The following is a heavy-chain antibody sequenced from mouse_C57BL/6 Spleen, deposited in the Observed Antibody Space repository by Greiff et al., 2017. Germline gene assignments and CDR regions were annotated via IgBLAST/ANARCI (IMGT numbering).Heavy chain of an antibody. CDR1: GFTFSSYA. J-gene: IGHJ2*01. CDR2: ISSGGDYI. V-gene: IGHV5-9-1*02. Sequence: EVKLVESGAGLVKPGGSLKLSCAASGFTFSSYAMSWVRQTPEKRLEWVAYISSGGDYIYYADTVKGRFTISRDNARNTLYLQMSSLKSEDTAMYYWTRDSSGYFDYWGQGTTLTVSS. CDR3: TRDSSGYFDY. D-gene: IGHD3-2*02.